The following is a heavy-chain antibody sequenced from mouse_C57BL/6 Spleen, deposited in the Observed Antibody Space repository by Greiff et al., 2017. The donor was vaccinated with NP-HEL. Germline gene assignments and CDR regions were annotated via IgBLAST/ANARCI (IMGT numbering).Heavy chain of an antibody. V-gene: IGHV1-19*01. CDR2: INPYNGGT. D-gene: IGHD4-1*01. CDR3: AREGLGKLGRGYFDV. J-gene: IGHJ1*03. CDR1: GYTFTDYY. Sequence: EVQLQQSGPVLVKPGASVKMSCKASGYTFTDYYMNWVKQSHGKSLEWIGVINPYNGGTSYNQKFKGKATLTVDKSSSTAYMELNSLTSEDSAVYYCAREGLGKLGRGYFDVWGTGTTVTVSS.